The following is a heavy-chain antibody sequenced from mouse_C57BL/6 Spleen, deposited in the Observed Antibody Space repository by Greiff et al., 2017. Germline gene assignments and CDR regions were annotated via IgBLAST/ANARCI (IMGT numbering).Heavy chain of an antibody. CDR1: GYTFTDYE. J-gene: IGHJ3*01. CDR2: IDPETGGT. CDR3: TRTPGGGFAY. V-gene: IGHV1-15*01. Sequence: QVQLQQSGAELVRPGASVTLSCKASGYTFTDYEMHWVKQTPVHGLEWIGAIDPETGGTAYNQKFKGKAILTADKSSSTAYMELRSLTSEDSAVYYCTRTPGGGFAYWGQGTLVTVSA.